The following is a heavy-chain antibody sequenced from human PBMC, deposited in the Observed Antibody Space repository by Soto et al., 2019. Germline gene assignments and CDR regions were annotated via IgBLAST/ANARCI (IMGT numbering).Heavy chain of an antibody. D-gene: IGHD6-13*01. V-gene: IGHV3-74*01. J-gene: IGHJ6*02. CDR1: GFTFSSYW. Sequence: HPGGSLRLSCAASGFTFSSYWMHWVRQAPGKGLVWVSRINSDGSSTSYADSVKGRFTISRDNAKNTLYLQMNSLRAEDTAVYYCARVAYSSSWYNSGHYYYYGMDVWGQGTTVTVSS. CDR2: INSDGSST. CDR3: ARVAYSSSWYNSGHYYYYGMDV.